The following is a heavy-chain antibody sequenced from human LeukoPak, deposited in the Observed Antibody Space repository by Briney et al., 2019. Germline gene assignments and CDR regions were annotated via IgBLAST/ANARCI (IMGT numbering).Heavy chain of an antibody. J-gene: IGHJ6*03. D-gene: IGHD6-6*01. CDR3: ARVRQLVRAVWYYMDV. V-gene: IGHV3-11*01. CDR2: ISSSGSTI. CDR1: GFTFSDYY. Sequence: GGSLRLSCAASGFTFSDYYMSWIRQAPGKGLEWVSYISSSGSTIYYADSVKGRFTISRDNAKNSLYLQMNSLRAEDTAAYYCARVRQLVRAVWYYMDVWGKGTTVTVSS.